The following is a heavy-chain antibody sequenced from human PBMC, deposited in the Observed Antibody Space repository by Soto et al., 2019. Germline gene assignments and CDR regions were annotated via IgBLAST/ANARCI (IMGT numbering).Heavy chain of an antibody. CDR3: AKDRRDGEYNSVYDF. CDR1: GFRFSDYG. Sequence: QVHLAESGGGVVQPGRSLRLSCIGSGFRFSDYGMHWDRQAPGKRLEWVTMMSFDGTYKYSADSVRRRFIISRDNSKNTLYLQMNSLRPEDTAVYFCAKDRRDGEYNSVYDFWGQGTLVTVSS. V-gene: IGHV3-30*18. D-gene: IGHD1-20*01. CDR2: MSFDGTYK. J-gene: IGHJ4*02.